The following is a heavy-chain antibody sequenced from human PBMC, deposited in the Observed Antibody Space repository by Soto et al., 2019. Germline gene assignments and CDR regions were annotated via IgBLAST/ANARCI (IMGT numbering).Heavy chain of an antibody. CDR2: ISGRST. Sequence: PGGSLRLSCAASGFTFSSFAMSWVRQSPGKGLDWVSGISGRSTYYADSVRGRFTISRDNPQNTLYLQMNSLTAEDTAVYYCARASGPYYYYVMDVWGQGTTVTVSS. J-gene: IGHJ6*02. CDR3: ARASGPYYYYVMDV. V-gene: IGHV3-23*01. CDR1: GFTFSSFA. D-gene: IGHD3-10*01.